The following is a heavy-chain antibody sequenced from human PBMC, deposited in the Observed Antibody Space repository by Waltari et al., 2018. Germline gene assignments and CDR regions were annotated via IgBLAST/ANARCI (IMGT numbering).Heavy chain of an antibody. V-gene: IGHV4-38-2*01. CDR2: IYYDGTT. D-gene: IGHD2-2*03. J-gene: IGHJ5*02. Sequence: QVQLQESGTGLVRPSETLSPTCDVAGYFINTGCFWGWVRQPPGQGLEWIGHIYYDGTTYYNPSVSHRLMISLDTSKNQFSLRLNFVDVADTAVYYCARQTLGYCTSAACRRLETWGQGILVTVSS. CDR1: GYFINTGCF. CDR3: ARQTLGYCTSAACRRLET.